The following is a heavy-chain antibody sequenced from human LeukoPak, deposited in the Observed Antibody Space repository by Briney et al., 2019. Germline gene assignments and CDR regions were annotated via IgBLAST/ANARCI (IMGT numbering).Heavy chain of an antibody. V-gene: IGHV4-59*01. CDR2: IHYTGST. D-gene: IGHD3-10*01. J-gene: IGHJ5*02. CDR3: ARGGYYGSGNDFRFDP. CDR1: GGSISSYY. Sequence: SETLSLTCSVSGGSISSYYWSWIRQPPGKGLECIGYIHYTGSTNYNPSLKSRVTISVDTSKSQFSLKLSSVTAADTAIYYCARGGYYGSGNDFRFDPWGQGTLVTVSS.